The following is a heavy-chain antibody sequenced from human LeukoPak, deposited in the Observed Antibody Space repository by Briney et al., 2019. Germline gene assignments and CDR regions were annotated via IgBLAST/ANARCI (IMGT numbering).Heavy chain of an antibody. V-gene: IGHV1-2*02. Sequence: ASVKVSCKASGYTFTSYYMHWVRQAPGQGLEWMGWINPNSGGTNYAQKFQGRVTMTRDTSISTAYMELSSLRSEDTAVYYCARGLLPIVVVPAARYYYYGMDVWGQGTTVTVSS. CDR3: ARGLLPIVVVPAARYYYYGMDV. D-gene: IGHD2-2*01. J-gene: IGHJ6*02. CDR1: GYTFTSYY. CDR2: INPNSGGT.